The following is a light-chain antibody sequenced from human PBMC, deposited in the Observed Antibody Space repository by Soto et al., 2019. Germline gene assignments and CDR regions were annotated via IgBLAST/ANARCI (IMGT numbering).Light chain of an antibody. CDR2: KAS. Sequence: DIPMTQSPSTLSASVGGRVTINCRASQSINSWLAWYQQKPGTAPKLLIYKASSLESEVPSRFSGSGSETEFTLTISSLQPDDFASYYCQQYSSNSAFGQGTKVEIK. CDR3: QQYSSNSA. CDR1: QSINSW. V-gene: IGKV1-5*03. J-gene: IGKJ1*01.